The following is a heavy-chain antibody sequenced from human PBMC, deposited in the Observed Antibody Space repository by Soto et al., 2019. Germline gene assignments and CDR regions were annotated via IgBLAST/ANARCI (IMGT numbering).Heavy chain of an antibody. D-gene: IGHD3-22*01. J-gene: IGHJ6*02. CDR3: TTDSRRDYYDSSGYYYGDYYYGMDV. CDR1: GFTFSNAW. Sequence: GGSLRLSCAASGFTFSNAWMNWVRQAPGKGLEWVGRIKSKTDGGTTDYAAPGKGRFTISRDDSKNTLYLQMNSLKTEDTAVYYCTTDSRRDYYDSSGYYYGDYYYGMDVWGQGTTVTVSS. V-gene: IGHV3-15*07. CDR2: IKSKTDGGTT.